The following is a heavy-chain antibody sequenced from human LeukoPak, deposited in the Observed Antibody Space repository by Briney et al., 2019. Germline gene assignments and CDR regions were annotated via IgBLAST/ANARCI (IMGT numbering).Heavy chain of an antibody. CDR2: FDPEDGKT. CDR1: GYTLTELS. CDR3: ATELEAMAPGAFDY. V-gene: IGHV1-24*01. D-gene: IGHD5-18*01. Sequence: ASVKVSCKVSGYTLTELSTHWVRQAPGKGLEWMGSFDPEDGKTICAQKFQGRVTMTEDTSTDTAYMELSSLRSEDTAVYYCATELEAMAPGAFDYWGQGTLVTVSS. J-gene: IGHJ4*02.